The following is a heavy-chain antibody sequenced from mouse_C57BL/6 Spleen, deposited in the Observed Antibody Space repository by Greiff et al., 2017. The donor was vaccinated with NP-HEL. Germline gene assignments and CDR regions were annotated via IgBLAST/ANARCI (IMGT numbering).Heavy chain of an antibody. Sequence: QVQLKQSGPELVKPGASVKISCKASGYAFSSSWMNWVKQRPGKGLEWIGRIYPGDGDTNYNGKFKGKATLTADKSSSTAYMQLSSLTSEDSAVYFCARSEDGYFRADYWGQGTSVTVSS. CDR2: IYPGDGDT. D-gene: IGHD2-3*01. J-gene: IGHJ4*01. V-gene: IGHV1-82*01. CDR1: GYAFSSSW. CDR3: ARSEDGYFRADY.